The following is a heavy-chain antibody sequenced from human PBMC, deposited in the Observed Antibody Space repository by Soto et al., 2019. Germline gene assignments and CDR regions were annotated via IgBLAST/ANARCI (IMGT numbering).Heavy chain of an antibody. Sequence: HPGGSLRLSCAASGFTFSSYGMHWVRQAPGKGLEWVAVISYDGSNKYYADSVKGRFTISRDNSKNTLYLQMNSLRAEDTAAYYCAKDHEGRDYGMDVWGQGTTVTVSS. V-gene: IGHV3-30*18. J-gene: IGHJ6*02. CDR3: AKDHEGRDYGMDV. CDR1: GFTFSSYG. CDR2: ISYDGSNK.